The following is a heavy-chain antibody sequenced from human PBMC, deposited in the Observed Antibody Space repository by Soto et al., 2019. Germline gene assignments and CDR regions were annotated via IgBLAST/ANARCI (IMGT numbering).Heavy chain of an antibody. CDR2: INAGNGNT. CDR3: ARDRGSITIFGVVTPPFMDV. D-gene: IGHD3-3*01. Sequence: QVQLVQSGAEVKKPGASVKVSCKASGYTFTSYAMHWVRQAPGQRLEWMGWINAGNGNTKYSQKFQGRVTITTDTSASTAYMELSSLRSEDTAVYYCARDRGSITIFGVVTPPFMDVWGKGTTVTVSS. CDR1: GYTFTSYA. V-gene: IGHV1-3*01. J-gene: IGHJ6*04.